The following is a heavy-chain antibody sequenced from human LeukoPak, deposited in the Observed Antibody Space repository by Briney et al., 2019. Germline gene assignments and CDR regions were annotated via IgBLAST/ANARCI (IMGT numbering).Heavy chain of an antibody. CDR1: GFTFSSYV. CDR3: AKTSRAYSNYDSPFDN. D-gene: IGHD5-12*01. J-gene: IGHJ4*02. Sequence: GGSLRPSCAASGFTFSSYVMSWVRQAPGKGLEWVSAISRGGGTTYYADSVKGRFTISRDNSKNTLYLQMTSLRAEDTAVYYCAKTSRAYSNYDSPFDNWGQGTLVTVSS. CDR2: ISRGGGTT. V-gene: IGHV3-23*01.